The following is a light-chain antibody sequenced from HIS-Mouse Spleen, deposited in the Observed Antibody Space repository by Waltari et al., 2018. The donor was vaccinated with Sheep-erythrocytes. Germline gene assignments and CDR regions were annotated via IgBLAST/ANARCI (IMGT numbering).Light chain of an antibody. CDR1: SSDVGSYNL. Sequence: QSALTQPASVSGSPGQSITISCTGTSSDVGSYNLVSWYQQHPGKAPKLMIYEGSKRPPGVSNRFSGSKSGNPASLTISGLQAEDEADYYCCSYAGSSTPWVFGGGTKLTVL. CDR3: CSYAGSSTPWV. CDR2: EGS. V-gene: IGLV2-23*01. J-gene: IGLJ3*02.